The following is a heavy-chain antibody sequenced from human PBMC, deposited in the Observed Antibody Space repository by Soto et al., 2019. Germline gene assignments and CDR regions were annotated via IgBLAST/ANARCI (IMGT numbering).Heavy chain of an antibody. D-gene: IGHD2-15*01. Sequence: EVQLLESGGGLAQPGGSLRLSCAASGFSFSNYAMNWVRLAPGKRLEWVSSIIGVGTDTYYADSVRGRFTISRDNSRDTLFLQMNSLRGDDTAIYFCAKGSAGRCIGARCYPFDPWGQGTLVTVSS. CDR1: GFSFSNYA. CDR2: IIGVGTDT. CDR3: AKGSAGRCIGARCYPFDP. V-gene: IGHV3-23*01. J-gene: IGHJ5*02.